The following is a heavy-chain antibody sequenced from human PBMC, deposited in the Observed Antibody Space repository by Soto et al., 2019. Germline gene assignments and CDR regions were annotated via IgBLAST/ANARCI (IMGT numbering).Heavy chain of an antibody. CDR1: GYTFTSYA. CDR2: INAGNGNT. V-gene: IGHV1-3*01. Sequence: QVQLVQSGAEVKKPGASVKVSCKASGYTFTSYAMHWVRQAPGQRLEWMGWINAGNGNTKYSQKFQGRVTSTRDTSASSAYMELSSLRSEDTAVYYCARDPTLRYCSSTSCYFYYYYMDVWGKGTTVTVSS. CDR3: ARDPTLRYCSSTSCYFYYYYMDV. J-gene: IGHJ6*03. D-gene: IGHD2-2*01.